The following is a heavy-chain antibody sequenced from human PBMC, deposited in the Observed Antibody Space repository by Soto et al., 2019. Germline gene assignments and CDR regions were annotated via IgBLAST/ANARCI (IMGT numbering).Heavy chain of an antibody. CDR2: IYYSGST. V-gene: IGHV4-39*01. Sequence: PSETLSLTCTVSGGSISSSSYYWGWIRQPPGKGLEWIGSIYYSGSTYYNPSLKSRATISVDTSKNQFSLKLSSVTAADTAVYYCARPSPTQYSSSSAGGDYWGQGTLVTVSS. D-gene: IGHD6-13*01. CDR1: GGSISSSSYY. J-gene: IGHJ4*02. CDR3: ARPSPTQYSSSSAGGDY.